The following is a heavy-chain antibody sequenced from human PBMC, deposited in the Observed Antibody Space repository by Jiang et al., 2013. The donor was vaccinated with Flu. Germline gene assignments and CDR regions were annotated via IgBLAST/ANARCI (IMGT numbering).Heavy chain of an antibody. Sequence: SVKVSCKASGYTFTSYYMHWVRQAPGQGLEWMGIINPSGGSTSYAQKFQGRVTMTRDTSTSTVYMELSSPRSEDTAVYYCARGEDQRYFDWLLPHDYWGQGTLVTVSS. CDR1: GYTFTSYY. CDR2: INPSGGST. D-gene: IGHD3-9*01. V-gene: IGHV1-46*01. J-gene: IGHJ4*02. CDR3: ARGEDQRYFDWLLPHDY.